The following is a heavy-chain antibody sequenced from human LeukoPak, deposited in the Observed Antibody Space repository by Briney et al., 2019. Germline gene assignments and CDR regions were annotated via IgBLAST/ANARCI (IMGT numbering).Heavy chain of an antibody. V-gene: IGHV4-34*01. CDR2: INHSGST. CDR3: ARVGSIFGVVRGENSRDY. Sequence: PSETLSLTCAVYGGSFSGYYWSWIRQPPGKGLEWIGEINHSGSTNYNPSLKSRVTISVDTSKNQFSLKLSSVTAADTAVYYCARVGSIFGVVRGENSRDYWGQGTLVTVSS. CDR1: GGSFSGYY. D-gene: IGHD3-3*01. J-gene: IGHJ4*02.